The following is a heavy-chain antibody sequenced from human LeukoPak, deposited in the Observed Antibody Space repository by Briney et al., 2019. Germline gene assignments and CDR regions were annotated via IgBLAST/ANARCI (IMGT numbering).Heavy chain of an antibody. Sequence: ASVKVSCKASGYTFTSYYMHWVRQAPGQGLEWMGWISAYNGNTNYAQKLQGRVTMTTDTSTSTAYMELRSLRSDDTAVYYCARDRGATVTANFDYWGQGTLVTVSS. J-gene: IGHJ4*02. V-gene: IGHV1-18*04. CDR3: ARDRGATVTANFDY. D-gene: IGHD4-17*01. CDR1: GYTFTSYY. CDR2: ISAYNGNT.